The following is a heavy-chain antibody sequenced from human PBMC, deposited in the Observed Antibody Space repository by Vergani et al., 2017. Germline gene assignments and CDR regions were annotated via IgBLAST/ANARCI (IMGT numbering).Heavy chain of an antibody. CDR3: SRYLPYYYDSSGYYTPFDY. V-gene: IGHV1-18*01. D-gene: IGHD3-22*01. Sequence: QVQLVQSGAEVKKPGASVKVSCKASGYTFTSYGISWVRQAPGQGLEWMGWISAYNGNTNYAQKLQGRVTMTTDTSTSTAYMELRSLRSDDTAVYYCSRYLPYYYDSSGYYTPFDYWGQGTLVTVSS. CDR2: ISAYNGNT. J-gene: IGHJ4*02. CDR1: GYTFTSYG.